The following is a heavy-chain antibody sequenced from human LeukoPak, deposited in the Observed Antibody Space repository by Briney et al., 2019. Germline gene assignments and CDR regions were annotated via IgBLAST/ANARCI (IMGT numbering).Heavy chain of an antibody. J-gene: IGHJ4*02. Sequence: LPGGSLRLSCAASGFIFSSYAMSWVRQAPGKGLEWVSAVSGSGSYTYYADSVKGRFTISRDNSKNTLSLQMNSLRAEDTALYYCAKGPGGARFDYWGQGSLVTVSS. CDR1: GFIFSSYA. D-gene: IGHD3-16*01. CDR2: VSGSGSYT. CDR3: AKGPGGARFDY. V-gene: IGHV3-23*01.